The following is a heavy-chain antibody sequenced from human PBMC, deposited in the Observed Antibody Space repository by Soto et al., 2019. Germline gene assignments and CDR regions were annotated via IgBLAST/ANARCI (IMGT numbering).Heavy chain of an antibody. Sequence: SETLSLTCTVSSGSISISSYYWSWIRQPPGKGLEWIGSIFYSGSTNYNPSLKGRVTISVDTSKHQFSLKLSSVTAADTAVYYCARVAYDSYSDYWGQGTLVTVSS. J-gene: IGHJ4*02. CDR2: IFYSGST. V-gene: IGHV4-61*05. D-gene: IGHD3-22*01. CDR3: ARVAYDSYSDY. CDR1: SGSISISSYY.